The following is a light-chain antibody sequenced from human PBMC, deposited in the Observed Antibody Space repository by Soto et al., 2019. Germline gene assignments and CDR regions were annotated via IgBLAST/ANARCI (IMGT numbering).Light chain of an antibody. CDR1: QDIGND. Sequence: DIQMTQSPSSLSASVRDRVTITCRASQDIGNDLGWYQQKPGKAPKRLIYAVSTLQSGVPSRFSGSGSGTEFTLTISSLQPEDFATYYCLQHNTYPLTFGGGTKVEIK. CDR2: AVS. V-gene: IGKV1-17*01. J-gene: IGKJ4*01. CDR3: LQHNTYPLT.